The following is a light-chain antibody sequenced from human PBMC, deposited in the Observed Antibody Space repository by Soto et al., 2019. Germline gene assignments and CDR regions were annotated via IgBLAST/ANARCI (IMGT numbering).Light chain of an antibody. CDR1: QSVPSDW. V-gene: IGKV3-20*01. CDR2: GAS. Sequence: TQYTGTLSLSPGERGTLSCWASQSVPSDWLAWYRHKPGQAPRLLIYGASSRATGVPDRVSGSGSGTDFTLTINRLEPEDFAVYYCQQYGNFPYTFGQGTRLEIK. J-gene: IGKJ5*01. CDR3: QQYGNFPYT.